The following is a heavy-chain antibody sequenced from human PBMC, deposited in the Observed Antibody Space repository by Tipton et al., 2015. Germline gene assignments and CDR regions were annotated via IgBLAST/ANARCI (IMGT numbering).Heavy chain of an antibody. Sequence: GSLRLSCAASGFTFSFSTMNWVRQAPGKGLEWVSSISSSSSYIYYADSVKGRFTISRDNAKKSLYLQMNSLRAEDTAVYYCAGEREEGYCSGGRCSYSKIDPWGQGTLVTVSS. J-gene: IGHJ5*02. V-gene: IGHV3-21*01. CDR1: GFTFSFST. CDR2: ISSSSSYI. CDR3: AGEREEGYCSGGRCSYSKIDP. D-gene: IGHD2-15*01.